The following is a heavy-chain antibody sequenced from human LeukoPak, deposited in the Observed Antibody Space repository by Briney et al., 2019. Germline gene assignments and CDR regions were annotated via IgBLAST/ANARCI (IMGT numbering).Heavy chain of an antibody. V-gene: IGHV3-48*01. CDR3: ARDKRIQLWSTLDPNWFDP. J-gene: IGHJ5*02. Sequence: GGSLRLSCAASGFTFSSYSMNWVRQAPGKGLEWVSYISTSSSTIYYADSVKGRFTISRDNAKNSLYLQMNSLRAEDTAVYYCARDKRIQLWSTLDPNWFDPWGQGTLVTVSS. CDR1: GFTFSSYS. CDR2: ISTSSSTI. D-gene: IGHD5-18*01.